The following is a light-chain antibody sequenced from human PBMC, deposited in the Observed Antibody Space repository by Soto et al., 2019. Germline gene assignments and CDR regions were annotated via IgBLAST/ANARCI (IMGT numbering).Light chain of an antibody. Sequence: EIVLTQSPATQSLSPGERVTLSCRASQSVISSLAWYQQKLGQAPRLLIYGASTRATGIPARFSGSGSGTEFFLNISSLQSEDSAIYYCQHYNNWLGTFGGGTKV. CDR2: GAS. V-gene: IGKV3-15*01. CDR1: QSVISS. J-gene: IGKJ4*01. CDR3: QHYNNWLGT.